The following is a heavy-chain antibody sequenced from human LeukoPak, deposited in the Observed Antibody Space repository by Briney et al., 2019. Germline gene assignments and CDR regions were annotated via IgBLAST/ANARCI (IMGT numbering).Heavy chain of an antibody. CDR3: AIRGSPMVRNY. D-gene: IGHD3-10*01. CDR2: INWNGGSA. V-gene: IGHV3-20*04. Sequence: GGSLRLSCAASGSTFDDYGMSWVRQAPGKGLEWVSGINWNGGSAGYADSVKGRFTISRDNAKNSLYLQMNSLRAEDTAVYYCAIRGSPMVRNYWGQGTLVTVSS. CDR1: GSTFDDYG. J-gene: IGHJ4*02.